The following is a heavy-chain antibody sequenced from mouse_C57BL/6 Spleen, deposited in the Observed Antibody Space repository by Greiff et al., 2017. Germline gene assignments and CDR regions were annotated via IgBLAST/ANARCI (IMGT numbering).Heavy chain of an antibody. V-gene: IGHV14-1*01. D-gene: IGHD2-1*01. CDR1: GFNIKDYY. CDR3: TPGRLPGCAY. J-gene: IGHJ3*01. CDR2: IDPEDGDT. Sequence: VQLQQSGAELVRPGASVKLSCTASGFNIKDYYMHWVKQRPEQGLEWIGRIDPEDGDTEYAPQFQGKATMTADTSSNTAYLQLSSLTSEDNAVYYCTPGRLPGCAYWGQGTLVTVSA.